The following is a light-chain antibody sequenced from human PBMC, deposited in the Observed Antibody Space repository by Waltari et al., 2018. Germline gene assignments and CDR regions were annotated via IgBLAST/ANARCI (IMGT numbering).Light chain of an antibody. CDR2: EDS. V-gene: IGLV2-23*01. J-gene: IGLJ3*02. Sequence: QSALTQPAPVSGSPGQSITISCTGTSSDVGGYNLFSWYQQHPGKAPKLMIYEDSKRPSGVSNRFSGSKSGNTASLTISGLQAEDEANYYCCSYAGSSIWVFGGGTELTVL. CDR3: CSYAGSSIWV. CDR1: SSDVGGYNL.